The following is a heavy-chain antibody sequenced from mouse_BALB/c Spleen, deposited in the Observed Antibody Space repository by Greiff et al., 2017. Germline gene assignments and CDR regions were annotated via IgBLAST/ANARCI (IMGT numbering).Heavy chain of an antibody. CDR1: GYSFTGYY. D-gene: IGHD2-4*01. CDR3: ARSTMMTDYYAMDY. J-gene: IGHJ4*01. V-gene: IGHV1S29*02. CDR2: INPYDGGT. Sequence: VQLQQSGPELVKPGASVKISCKASGYSFTGYYMHWVKQSHVKSLEWIGRINPYDGGTGYNQQFKSKATLTVDNSSSTAYMELRSLTSEDSAVYYGARSTMMTDYYAMDYWGQGTSVTVSS.